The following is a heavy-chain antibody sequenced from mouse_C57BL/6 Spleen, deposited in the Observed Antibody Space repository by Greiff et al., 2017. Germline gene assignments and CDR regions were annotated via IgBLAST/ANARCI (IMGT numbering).Heavy chain of an antibody. CDR1: GFSFNTYA. CDR3: VRHGLKGWYFDV. CDR2: IRSKSNNYAT. Sequence: DVQLVESGGGLVQPKGSLKLSCAASGFSFNTYAMNWVRQAPGKGLEWVARIRSKSNNYATYYADSVKDRFTISRDDSESMLYLQMNNLKTEDTAMYYCVRHGLKGWYFDVWGTGTTVTVSS. J-gene: IGHJ1*03. V-gene: IGHV10-1*01.